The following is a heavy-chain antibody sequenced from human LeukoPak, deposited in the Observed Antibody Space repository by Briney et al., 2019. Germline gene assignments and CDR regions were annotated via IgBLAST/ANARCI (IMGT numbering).Heavy chain of an antibody. CDR1: GFTFSSYE. J-gene: IGHJ6*03. Sequence: PGGSLRLSCAASGFTFSSYEMNWVRQAPGKGLEWVSSISSSSSYIYYADSVKGRFTISRDNAKNSLYLQMNSLRAEDTAVYYCARVYKRYCSSTSCYGKGYYYYYMDVWGKGTTVTVSS. D-gene: IGHD2-2*01. CDR2: ISSSSSYI. CDR3: ARVYKRYCSSTSCYGKGYYYYYMDV. V-gene: IGHV3-21*01.